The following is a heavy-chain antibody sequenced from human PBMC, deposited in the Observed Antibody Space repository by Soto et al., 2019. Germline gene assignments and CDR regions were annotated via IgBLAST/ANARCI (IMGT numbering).Heavy chain of an antibody. Sequence: GGSLRLSCAASQFSFSSYWMHWVRQVPGKGPAWVSRINHDGSKTEYADSVKGRFTISRDNTNNTLYLQMNSLRVEHTPMYYCVREPWGFSGTWYDYWGQGTLVTVSS. CDR3: VREPWGFSGTWYDY. J-gene: IGHJ4*02. CDR2: INHDGSKT. D-gene: IGHD6-19*01. CDR1: QFSFSSYW. V-gene: IGHV3-74*01.